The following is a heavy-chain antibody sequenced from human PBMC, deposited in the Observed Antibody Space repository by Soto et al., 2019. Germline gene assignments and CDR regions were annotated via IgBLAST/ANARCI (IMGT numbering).Heavy chain of an antibody. CDR3: AKDSGYNYGYFRWFDP. CDR2: IFYSGST. J-gene: IGHJ5*02. D-gene: IGHD5-18*01. Sequence: PSETLSLTCTVSGGSISSYYWSWIRQPPGRGLEWIGHIFYSGSTNYNPALKSRVTISVDTSKSQFSLKLSSVTAADTAVYYCAKDSGYNYGYFRWFDPWGQGTLVTVSS. V-gene: IGHV4-59*01. CDR1: GGSISSYY.